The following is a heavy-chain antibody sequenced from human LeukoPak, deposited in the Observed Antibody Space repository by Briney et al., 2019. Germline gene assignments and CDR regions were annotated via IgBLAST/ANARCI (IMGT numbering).Heavy chain of an antibody. D-gene: IGHD3-10*01. J-gene: IGHJ5*02. CDR2: IYYSGST. CDR3: ARVDYGSGSYRFDP. V-gene: IGHV4-59*01. CDR1: GGSISNYY. Sequence: SETLSPTCTVSGGSISNYYWSWIRQPPGKGLEWIGYIYYSGSTNYNPSLKSRVTISVDTSKNQFSLKLSAVTAADTAVYYCARVDYGSGSYRFDPWGQGTLVTVST.